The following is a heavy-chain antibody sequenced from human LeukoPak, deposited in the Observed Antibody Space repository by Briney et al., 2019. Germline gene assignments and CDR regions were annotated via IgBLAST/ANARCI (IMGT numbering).Heavy chain of an antibody. D-gene: IGHD1-26*01. CDR1: GGSISSGSYY. Sequence: SQTLSLTCTVSGGSISSGSYYWSWIPQPAGKGLEWIGRIYTSGSTNYNPSLRSRVTISVDRSKNQFSLMLRSVTAADTAVYYCARAVGSSESNWFDPWGQGTLATVSS. CDR2: IYTSGST. J-gene: IGHJ5*02. V-gene: IGHV4-61*02. CDR3: ARAVGSSESNWFDP.